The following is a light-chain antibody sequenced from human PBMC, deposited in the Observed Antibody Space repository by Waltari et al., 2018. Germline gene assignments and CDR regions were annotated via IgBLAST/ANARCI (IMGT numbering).Light chain of an antibody. J-gene: IGLJ1*01. V-gene: IGLV3-1*01. Sequence: YGLTQPPSVSVSPRLCATITCPGHNLVNRYACWYQQRPGQPPVLVIYQDNKRPSGIPGRFSGSRSGNTATLTIRETQAVDEADYYCQAWDSGTALYVFGNGTKVTVL. CDR2: QDN. CDR3: QAWDSGTALYV. CDR1: NLVNRY.